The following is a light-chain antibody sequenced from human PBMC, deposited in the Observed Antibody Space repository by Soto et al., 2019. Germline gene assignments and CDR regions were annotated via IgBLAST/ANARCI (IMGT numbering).Light chain of an antibody. CDR2: AAA. CDR3: QQTYSSPWT. Sequence: DIQMTQSPSSLSASVGDRVTITCRASQAISTYLNWYQQKPGKAPNLLIYAAASLQSGVPSRFSGSGSGTEFTLIITSLQPEDSATYYCQQTYSSPWTFGQGTKVEVK. J-gene: IGKJ1*01. CDR1: QAISTY. V-gene: IGKV1-39*01.